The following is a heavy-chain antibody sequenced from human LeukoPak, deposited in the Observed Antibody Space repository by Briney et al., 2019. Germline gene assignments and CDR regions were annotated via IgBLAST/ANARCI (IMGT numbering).Heavy chain of an antibody. CDR2: ISSSSSYI. V-gene: IGHV3-21*01. J-gene: IGHJ4*02. Sequence: GGSLRLSCAASGFTFSSYSMHWVRQAPGKGLEWVSSISSSSSYIYYADSVKGRFTISRDNAKNSLYLQMNSLRAEDTAVYYCARDTAMVVIDKFDYWGQGTLVTVSS. CDR1: GFTFSSYS. D-gene: IGHD5-18*01. CDR3: ARDTAMVVIDKFDY.